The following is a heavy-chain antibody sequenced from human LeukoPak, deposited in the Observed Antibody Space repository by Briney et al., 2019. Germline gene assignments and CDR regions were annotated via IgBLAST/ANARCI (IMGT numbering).Heavy chain of an antibody. CDR1: GFSFSDSY. D-gene: IGHD5-24*01. CDR3: ARGEKMADY. J-gene: IGHJ4*02. Sequence: GGSLRLSCAASGFSFSDSYMSWIRHVPGKGLEWVSYISGSGVTLYYADSVKGRFIISRDKAKNSVYLQMHGLGAADTALYFCARGEKMADYWGQGTLVTVSS. CDR2: ISGSGVTL. V-gene: IGHV3-11*01.